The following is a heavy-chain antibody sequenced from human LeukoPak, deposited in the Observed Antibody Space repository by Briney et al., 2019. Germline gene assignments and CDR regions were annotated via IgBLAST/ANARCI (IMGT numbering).Heavy chain of an antibody. CDR3: ARGASGYSYG. D-gene: IGHD5-18*01. V-gene: IGHV4-59*01. CDR2: IYYSGST. Sequence: SETLSLTCTVSGGSISSYYWSWIRQPPGKGPEWMGYIYYSGSTNYNPSLKSRVTISIDTSKNQFSLNLSSVTAADTAVYYCARGASGYSYGWGQGTLVTVSS. J-gene: IGHJ4*02. CDR1: GGSISSYY.